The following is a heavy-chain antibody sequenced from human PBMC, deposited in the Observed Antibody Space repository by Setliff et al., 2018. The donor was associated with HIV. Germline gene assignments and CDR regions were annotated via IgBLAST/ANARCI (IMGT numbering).Heavy chain of an antibody. V-gene: IGHV4-61*09. CDR3: ARRTFGSGRFDP. J-gene: IGHJ5*02. CDR1: GDSMTSGSFY. D-gene: IGHD6-19*01. CDR2: VHSTLST. Sequence: SETLSLTCTVSGDSMTSGSFYWSWVRQPAGKGLEWIGQVHSTLSTNYNTALKSRLSISADTSKNQFSLNLRFVTAADTALYYCARRTFGSGRFDPWGQGTPVTVSS.